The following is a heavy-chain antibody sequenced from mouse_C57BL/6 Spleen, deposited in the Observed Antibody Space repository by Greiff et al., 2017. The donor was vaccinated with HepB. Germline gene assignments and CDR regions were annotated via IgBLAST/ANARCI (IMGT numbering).Heavy chain of an antibody. D-gene: IGHD1-1*01. CDR3: ARDYYGCSHYYAMDY. V-gene: IGHV1-81*01. J-gene: IGHJ4*01. CDR2: IYPRSGNT. CDR1: GYTFTSYG. Sequence: VQLQQSGAELARPGASVKLSCKASGYTFTSYGISWVKQRTGQGLEWIGEIYPRSGNTYYNEKFKGKATLTADKSSSTAYMELRSLTSEDSAVYFCARDYYGCSHYYAMDYWGQGTSVTVSS.